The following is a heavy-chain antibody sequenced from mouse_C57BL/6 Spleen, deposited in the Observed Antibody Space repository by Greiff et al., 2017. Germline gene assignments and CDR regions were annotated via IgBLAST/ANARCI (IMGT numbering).Heavy chain of an antibody. V-gene: IGHV1-66*01. J-gene: IGHJ1*03. CDR2: IYPGSGNT. CDR1: GYSFTSYY. CDR3: ARGHGNYNWYFDV. Sequence: QVQLQQSGPELVKPGASVKISCKASGYSFTSYYIHWVKQRPGQGLEWIGWIYPGSGNTKYNEKFKGKATLTADTSSSTAYMQLSSLTSEDSAVYYCARGHGNYNWYFDVWGTGTTVTVSS. D-gene: IGHD2-1*01.